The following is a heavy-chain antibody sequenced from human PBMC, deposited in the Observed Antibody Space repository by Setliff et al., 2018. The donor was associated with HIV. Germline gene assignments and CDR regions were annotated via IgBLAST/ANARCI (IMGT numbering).Heavy chain of an antibody. D-gene: IGHD3-3*01. CDR2: MSTDGGIK. V-gene: IGHV3-30*04. J-gene: IGHJ6*02. Sequence: GGSLRLSCAASGFTFSSYAMHWVRQAPGKGLEWVAVMSTDGGIKIYADSVQGRFTISRDNSKNSLYLQMNSLRVEDTAVYYCARDYLYYNLYNGSPVYGMDVWGQGTTVTVSS. CDR1: GFTFSSYA. CDR3: ARDYLYYNLYNGSPVYGMDV.